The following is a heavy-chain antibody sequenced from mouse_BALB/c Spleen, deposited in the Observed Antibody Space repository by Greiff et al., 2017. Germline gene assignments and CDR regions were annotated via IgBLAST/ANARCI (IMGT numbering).Heavy chain of an antibody. CDR1: GYTFTNYW. CDR3: AEGGGDYDY. D-gene: IGHD2-13*01. CDR2: IYPGGGDT. J-gene: IGHJ2*01. V-gene: IGHV1-63*02. Sequence: QVQLQQSGAELVRPGTSVKISCKASGYTFTNYWLGWVKQRPGHGLEWIGEIYPGGGDTNYNEKFKGKATLTADTSSSTAYMQLSSLTSEDSAVYFCAEGGGDYDYWGQGTTVTVAS.